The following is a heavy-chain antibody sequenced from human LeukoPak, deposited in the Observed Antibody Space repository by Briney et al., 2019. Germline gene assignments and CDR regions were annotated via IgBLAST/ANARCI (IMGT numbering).Heavy chain of an antibody. D-gene: IGHD5-12*01. V-gene: IGHV1-46*01. CDR3: ARENSGNWNWFDP. J-gene: IGHJ5*02. Sequence: GASVKVSCKASGYTFTSYNMHWVRQAPGQGLEWKGVINPSGGSTNYAQKFQGRVTMTRDTSTSTVYMELSSLRYEDTAVYYCARENSGNWNWFDPWGQGTLVTVSS. CDR1: GYTFTSYN. CDR2: INPSGGST.